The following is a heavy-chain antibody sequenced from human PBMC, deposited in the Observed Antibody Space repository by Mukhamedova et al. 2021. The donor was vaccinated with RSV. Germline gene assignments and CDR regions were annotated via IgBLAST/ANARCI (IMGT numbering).Heavy chain of an antibody. CDR2: IYYSGST. J-gene: IGHJ4*02. CDR3: ARGGSSSLVADY. V-gene: IGHV4-59*01. Sequence: GKGLEWIGNIYYSGSTNYNPSLKSRVTISVDTSKNQFSLKLSSVTAADTAVYYCARGGSSSLVADYWGQGTLVTVSS. D-gene: IGHD6-6*01.